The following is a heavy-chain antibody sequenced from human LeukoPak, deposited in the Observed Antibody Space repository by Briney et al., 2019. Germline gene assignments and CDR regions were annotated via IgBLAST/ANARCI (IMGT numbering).Heavy chain of an antibody. Sequence: SETLSLTCTVSGASISDGHYYWGWIRQTPGKGLEWIASMYYSGSTYYHPSLNSRVTISVNTPTNQLSLKLSSVTAADTAVYYCARQSITPSDWLDPWGQGSLVIVSS. J-gene: IGHJ5*02. CDR3: ARQSITPSDWLDP. CDR1: GASISDGHYY. CDR2: MYYSGST. V-gene: IGHV4-39*01. D-gene: IGHD3-3*01.